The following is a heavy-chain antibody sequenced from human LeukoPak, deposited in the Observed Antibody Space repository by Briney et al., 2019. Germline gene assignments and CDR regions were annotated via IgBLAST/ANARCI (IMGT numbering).Heavy chain of an antibody. Sequence: SVKVSCKASGGTFSSYAISWVRQAPGQGFEWMGGIIPIFGTANYAQKFQGRVTITTDESTSTAYMELSSLRSEDTAVYYCARGDVVANWFDPWGQGTLVTVSS. V-gene: IGHV1-69*05. CDR3: ARGDVVANWFDP. D-gene: IGHD2-2*01. CDR1: GGTFSSYA. CDR2: IIPIFGTA. J-gene: IGHJ5*02.